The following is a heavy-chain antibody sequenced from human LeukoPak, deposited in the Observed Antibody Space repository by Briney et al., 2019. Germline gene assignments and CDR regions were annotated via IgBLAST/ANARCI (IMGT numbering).Heavy chain of an antibody. V-gene: IGHV4-39*07. J-gene: IGHJ6*03. CDR3: ARDIKRYDSSGYGDYYYYMDV. CDR1: GGSISSSSYS. Sequence: SETLSLTCTVSGGSISSSSYSWGWIRQPPGKGLEWIGSIYYSGSTYYNPSLKSRVTISVDTSKNQFSLKLSSVTAADTAVYYCARDIKRYDSSGYGDYYYYMDVWGKGTTVTVSS. D-gene: IGHD3-22*01. CDR2: IYYSGST.